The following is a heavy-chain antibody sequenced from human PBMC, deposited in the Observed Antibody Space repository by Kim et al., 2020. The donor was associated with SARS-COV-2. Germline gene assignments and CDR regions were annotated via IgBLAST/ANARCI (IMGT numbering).Heavy chain of an antibody. CDR2: IKSKTDGGTT. V-gene: IGHV3-15*01. J-gene: IGHJ4*02. Sequence: GGSLRLSCAASGFTFSNAWMSWVRQAPGKGLEWVGRIKSKTDGGTTDYAAPVKGRFTISRDDSKNTLYLQMNSLKTEDTAVYYCTTDLLPKSSGSYYHGAGDYWGQGTLVTVSS. CDR1: GFTFSNAW. D-gene: IGHD3-10*01. CDR3: TTDLLPKSSGSYYHGAGDY.